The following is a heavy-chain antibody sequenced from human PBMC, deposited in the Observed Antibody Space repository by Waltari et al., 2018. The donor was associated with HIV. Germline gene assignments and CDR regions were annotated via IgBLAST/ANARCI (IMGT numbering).Heavy chain of an antibody. J-gene: IGHJ4*02. CDR1: GFTFSTYG. CDR2: ISSNGGTT. D-gene: IGHD2-8*01. Sequence: EVHLVQSGGGLVQPGESLRLSCEASGFTFSTYGMNWVRQAPGRGLEYVAGISSNGGTTSYANSGKGRFTISRDNSKNTLYLQMGSLRAEDTAVYYCARTNYYDYWGQGALVTVSS. CDR3: ARTNYYDY. V-gene: IGHV3-64*01.